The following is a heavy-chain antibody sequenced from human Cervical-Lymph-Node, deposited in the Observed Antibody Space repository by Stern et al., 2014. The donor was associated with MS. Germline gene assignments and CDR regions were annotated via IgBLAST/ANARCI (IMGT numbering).Heavy chain of an antibody. CDR2: ISYDGRDK. V-gene: IGHV3-30*01. D-gene: IGHD4-17*01. Sequence: VQLVESGGGVVQPGRSLRLSCAASGLTFKHNALHWVRQAPGQGLEWVAVISYDGRDKYYSASVNGRFTISRDNSKNTAYLQMNSLRLEDTGVYYCARPEDYGDFDYWGQGTLVTVSS. CDR1: GLTFKHNA. CDR3: ARPEDYGDFDY. J-gene: IGHJ4*02.